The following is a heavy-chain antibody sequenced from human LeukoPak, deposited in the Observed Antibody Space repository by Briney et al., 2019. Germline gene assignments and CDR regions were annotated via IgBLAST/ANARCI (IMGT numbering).Heavy chain of an antibody. CDR3: ARYRRYSSTNWFDP. V-gene: IGHV3-21*01. J-gene: IGHJ5*02. CDR2: ISSSSSYI. Sequence: GGSLRLSCAASGFTFSSYSMNWVRQAPGKELEWVSSISSSSSYIYYADSVKGRFTISRDNAKNSLYLQMNSLRAEDTAVYYCARYRRYSSTNWFDPWGQGTLVTVSS. D-gene: IGHD6-13*01. CDR1: GFTFSSYS.